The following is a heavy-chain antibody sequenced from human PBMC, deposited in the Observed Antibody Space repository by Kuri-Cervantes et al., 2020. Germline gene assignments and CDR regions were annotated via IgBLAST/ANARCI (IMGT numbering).Heavy chain of an antibody. J-gene: IGHJ4*02. D-gene: IGHD1-7*01. V-gene: IGHV4-39*07. CDR3: ARGITGTISPFDY. CDR2: INHSGST. Sequence: GSLRLSCTVSGGSISSSSYYWGWIRQPPGKGLEWIGEINHSGSTNYNPSLKSRVTISVDTSKNQFSLKLSSVTAADTAVYYCARGITGTISPFDYWGQGTLVTVSS. CDR1: GGSISSSSYY.